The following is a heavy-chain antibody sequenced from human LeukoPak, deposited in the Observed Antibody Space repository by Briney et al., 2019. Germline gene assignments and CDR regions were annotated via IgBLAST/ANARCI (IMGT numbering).Heavy chain of an antibody. D-gene: IGHD6-13*01. CDR2: INPDSGGT. V-gene: IGHV1-2*02. CDR3: ARAAAATMANYFDY. Sequence: ASVKVSCKASGYTFTNYYMHWVRQAPGQGLEWMGWINPDSGGTNYAQKFQGRVTMTRDTSISTAYMELSRLRSDDTAVFYCARAAAATMANYFDYWGQGTLVTVSS. CDR1: GYTFTNYY. J-gene: IGHJ4*02.